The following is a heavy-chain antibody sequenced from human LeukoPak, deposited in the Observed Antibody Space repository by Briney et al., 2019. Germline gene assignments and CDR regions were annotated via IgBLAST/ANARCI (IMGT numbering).Heavy chain of an antibody. J-gene: IGHJ4*02. CDR1: GGSISSGSYY. V-gene: IGHV4-61*02. D-gene: IGHD3-10*01. Sequence: SQTLSLTCTVSGGSISSGSYYWSWIRQPAGKGLEWIGRIYTSGSTNYNPSLKSRVTISVDTSKNQFSLKLSSVTAADTAVYYCAMVRGASDYWGQGTLVTVSS. CDR2: IYTSGST. CDR3: AMVRGASDY.